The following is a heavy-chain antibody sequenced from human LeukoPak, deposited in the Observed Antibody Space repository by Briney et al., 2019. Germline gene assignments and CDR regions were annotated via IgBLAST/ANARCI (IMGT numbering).Heavy chain of an antibody. CDR2: IKKDGSEK. D-gene: IGHD5-18*01. V-gene: IGHV3-7*01. J-gene: IGHJ4*02. CDR3: ARHLSGVTGYSYGRGIDY. Sequence: GGSLRLSCAASGFTFSSYWMSWVRQAPGKGLEWVANIKKDGSEKYYVDSVKGRFTISRDNAKKSLYLQMNSLRAEDTAVYYCARHLSGVTGYSYGRGIDYWGQGTLVTVSS. CDR1: GFTFSSYW.